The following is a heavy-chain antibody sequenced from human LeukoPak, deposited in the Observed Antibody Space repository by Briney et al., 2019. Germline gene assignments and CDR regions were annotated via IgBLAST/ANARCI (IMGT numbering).Heavy chain of an antibody. J-gene: IGHJ4*02. D-gene: IGHD5-18*01. CDR3: ARAADTAMGNPIPLSY. CDR2: ISYDGSNK. CDR1: GFTFSSYA. Sequence: PGRSLRLTCAGSGFTFSSYAMHWVRQAPGKGLEWVAVISYDGSNKYYADSVKGRFPISRDNSKNTLYLQMNSLRAEDTAVYYFARAADTAMGNPIPLSYWGQETLVTVSS. V-gene: IGHV3-30-3*01.